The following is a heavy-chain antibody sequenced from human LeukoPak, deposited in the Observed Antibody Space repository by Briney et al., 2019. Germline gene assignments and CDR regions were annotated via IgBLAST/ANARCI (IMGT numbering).Heavy chain of an antibody. Sequence: ASVKVSCKVSGYTLTELSMHWVRQAPGKGLEWMGGFDPEDGETIYAQKFQGRVTMTEDTSTDTAYMELSSLRSEDTAVYYCAREEYCTTTRCARMFGYWGQGTLVTVSS. CDR2: FDPEDGET. CDR3: AREEYCTTTRCARMFGY. CDR1: GYTLTELS. D-gene: IGHD2/OR15-2a*01. V-gene: IGHV1-24*01. J-gene: IGHJ4*02.